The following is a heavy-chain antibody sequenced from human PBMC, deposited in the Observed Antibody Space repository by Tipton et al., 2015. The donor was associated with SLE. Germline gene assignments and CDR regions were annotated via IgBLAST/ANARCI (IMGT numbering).Heavy chain of an antibody. CDR2: IYYSGST. D-gene: IGHD3-16*01. Sequence: TLSLTCIVSGGSISSDYWSWIRQPPGEGLEWIGDIYYSGSTRYDPSLNSRVTILVDTSKNQFSLWLTSVTAADTAVYFCARDRGGGSKVWGQGKLVTVSS. V-gene: IGHV4-59*01. CDR3: ARDRGGGSKV. J-gene: IGHJ4*02. CDR1: GGSISSDY.